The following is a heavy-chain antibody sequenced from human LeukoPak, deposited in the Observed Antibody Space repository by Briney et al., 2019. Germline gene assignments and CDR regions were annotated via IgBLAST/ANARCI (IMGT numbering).Heavy chain of an antibody. J-gene: IGHJ4*02. CDR1: GYTFTGYY. D-gene: IGHD6-19*01. CDR3: ARILIVDSSGWLPVY. CDR2: ISAYNGNT. Sequence: ASVKVSCKASGYTFTGYYMHWVRQAPGQGLEWMGWISAYNGNTNYAQKLQGRVTMTTDTSTSTAYMELRSLRSDDTAVYYCARILIVDSSGWLPVYWGQGTLVTVSS. V-gene: IGHV1-18*04.